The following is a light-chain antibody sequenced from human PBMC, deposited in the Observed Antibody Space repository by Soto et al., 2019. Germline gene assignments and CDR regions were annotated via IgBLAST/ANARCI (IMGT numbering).Light chain of an antibody. V-gene: IGKV3-20*01. Sequence: EIVLTQSPGTLSLSPGERATLSCRASQSVSSSYLAWYQQKPGQAPRLLIYCASSRATGIPDRFSGSGSGTDFTLTISRLEPEDFGVYYCQQYGSSPRTFGQGTKLEVK. CDR1: QSVSSSY. J-gene: IGKJ1*01. CDR3: QQYGSSPRT. CDR2: CAS.